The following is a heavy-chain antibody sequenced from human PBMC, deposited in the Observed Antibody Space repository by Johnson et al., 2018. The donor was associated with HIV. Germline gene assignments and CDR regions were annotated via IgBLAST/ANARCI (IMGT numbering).Heavy chain of an antibody. CDR2: SKNKPNSYTT. V-gene: IGHV3-72*01. CDR1: EFTVSSNY. Sequence: VQLVESGGGLIQPGGSLRLSCAASEFTVSSNYMSWVRQAPGKGLEWVGRSKNKPNSYTTEYAASVKGRFTISRDDSKNSLYLQMISLKIEDTAVYYCARDGYSSGFEIWGQGTMVTVSS. CDR3: ARDGYSSGFEI. D-gene: IGHD2-21*01. J-gene: IGHJ3*02.